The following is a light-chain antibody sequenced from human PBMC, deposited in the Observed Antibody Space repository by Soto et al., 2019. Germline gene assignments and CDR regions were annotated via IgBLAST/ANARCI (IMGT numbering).Light chain of an antibody. J-gene: IGLJ1*01. CDR3: ATWHESLTGFYV. Sequence: QSVLTQPPSASGTPGQGVTISCSGSTSNIGSNYVYWYQQLPGTAPKLLVYRNSQRPSGVPCRFSGSKSGTSATLAISGLRSDHEADYSCATWHESLTGFYVFGTGTKLTVL. CDR2: RNS. V-gene: IGLV1-47*01. CDR1: TSNIGSNY.